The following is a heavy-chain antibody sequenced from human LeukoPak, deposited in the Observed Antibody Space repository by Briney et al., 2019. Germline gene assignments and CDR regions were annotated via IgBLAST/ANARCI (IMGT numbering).Heavy chain of an antibody. CDR1: GYTFTHYG. D-gene: IGHD1-26*01. J-gene: IGHJ5*02. V-gene: IGHV1-2*02. CDR2: IYPKTGGT. Sequence: GASVKVSCKASGYTFTHYGITWVRQAPGQGLEWMGWIYPKTGGTSYAQKFQGRVTMTRDTSISTAYMELIGLRSDDTAVYYCAGPWDQVGFDPWGQGTLVSVSS. CDR3: AGPWDQVGFDP.